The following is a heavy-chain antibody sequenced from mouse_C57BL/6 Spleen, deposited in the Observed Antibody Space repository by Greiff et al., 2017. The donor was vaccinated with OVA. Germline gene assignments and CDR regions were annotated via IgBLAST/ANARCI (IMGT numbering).Heavy chain of an antibody. D-gene: IGHD1-1*01. CDR3: TITTVVEGGYFDV. CDR2: IRLKSDNYAT. V-gene: IGHV6-3*01. J-gene: IGHJ1*03. CDR1: GFTFSNYW. Sequence: DVQLQESGGGLVQPGGSMKLSCVASGFTFSNYWMNWVRQSPEKGLEWVAQIRLKSDNYATHYAESVKGRFTISRDDSKSSVYLQMNNLRAEDTGIYYCTITTVVEGGYFDVWGTGTTVTVSS.